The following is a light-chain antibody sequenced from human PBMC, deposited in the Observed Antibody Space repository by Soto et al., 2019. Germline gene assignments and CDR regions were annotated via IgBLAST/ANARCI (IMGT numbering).Light chain of an antibody. Sequence: EIVITQAPVTLSVSPGERVTLSRRASQSVSSKLAWYQQKPGQAPRLLMSGASNRASGVPVRFSGSGSGTDFTLTITRLEPEDFALYYCQQYGGSPITFGLGTRLEIK. V-gene: IGKV3-20*01. CDR2: GAS. CDR3: QQYGGSPIT. J-gene: IGKJ5*01. CDR1: QSVSSK.